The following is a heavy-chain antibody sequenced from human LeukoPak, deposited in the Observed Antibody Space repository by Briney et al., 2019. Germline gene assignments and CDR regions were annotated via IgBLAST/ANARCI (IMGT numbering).Heavy chain of an antibody. J-gene: IGHJ4*02. Sequence: GGSLRLSCAASGFTLSSYSMNWVRQAPGKGLEWVSSISSSSSYIYYADSVKGRFTISRDNSKNTLYLQMNSLRAEDTAVYYCARDSRGYSPGKYYFDYWGQGTLVTVSS. D-gene: IGHD5-18*01. CDR3: ARDSRGYSPGKYYFDY. V-gene: IGHV3-21*01. CDR2: ISSSSSYI. CDR1: GFTLSSYS.